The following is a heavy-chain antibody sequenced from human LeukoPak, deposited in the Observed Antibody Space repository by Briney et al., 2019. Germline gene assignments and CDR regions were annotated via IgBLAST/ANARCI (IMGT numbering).Heavy chain of an antibody. CDR2: ISYDGSNK. V-gene: IGHV3-30*18. D-gene: IGHD3-3*01. Sequence: PGGSLRLSCAASGFTFSSYEMNWVRQAPGKGLEWVAVISYDGSNKYYADSVKGRFTISRDNSKNTLYLQMNSLRAEDTAVYYCAKDHDFWSGYYNFFDYWGQGTLVTVSS. J-gene: IGHJ4*02. CDR1: GFTFSSYE. CDR3: AKDHDFWSGYYNFFDY.